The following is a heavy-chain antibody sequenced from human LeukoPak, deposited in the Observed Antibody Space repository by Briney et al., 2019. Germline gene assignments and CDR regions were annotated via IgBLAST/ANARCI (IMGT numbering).Heavy chain of an antibody. D-gene: IGHD1-26*01. CDR1: GGSISSYY. V-gene: IGHV4-4*09. CDR2: IYTSGST. Sequence: PSETLSLTCTVSGGSISSYYWSWIRQPPGKGLEWIEYIYTSGSTNYNPSLKSRVTISVDTSKNQFSLKLSSVTAADTAVYYCARHGGSYSRDFDYWGQGTLVTVSS. CDR3: ARHGGSYSRDFDY. J-gene: IGHJ4*02.